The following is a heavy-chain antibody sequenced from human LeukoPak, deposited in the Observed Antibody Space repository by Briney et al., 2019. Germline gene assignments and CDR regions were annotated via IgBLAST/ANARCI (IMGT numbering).Heavy chain of an antibody. CDR3: AKGARIVLMVYAVNFGY. D-gene: IGHD2-8*01. V-gene: IGHV3-23*01. CDR1: GFIFSSYA. J-gene: IGHJ4*02. CDR2: IDSTGVKT. Sequence: PGGSLRLSCAASGFIFSSYAMTWVRQAPGKGLEWVSAIDSTGVKTYYADSVKGRFTVSRDNSKDTLYLQMNSLRAEDTAVYYCAKGARIVLMVYAVNFGYWGQGTLVTVSS.